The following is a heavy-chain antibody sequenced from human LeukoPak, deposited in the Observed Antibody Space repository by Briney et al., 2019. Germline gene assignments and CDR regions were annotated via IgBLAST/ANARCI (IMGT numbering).Heavy chain of an antibody. V-gene: IGHV1-46*01. D-gene: IGHD6-13*01. CDR1: GYTFTTYY. Sequence: GASVKVSCKASGYTFTTYYVHWVRQAPGQGLEWMGIINPSGGSTTYAQKFQGRVTMTRDMSTSTVYMELSSLRSEDTAVYYCARGIAAAGGYFDYWGQGTLVTVSS. CDR3: ARGIAAAGGYFDY. J-gene: IGHJ4*02. CDR2: INPSGGST.